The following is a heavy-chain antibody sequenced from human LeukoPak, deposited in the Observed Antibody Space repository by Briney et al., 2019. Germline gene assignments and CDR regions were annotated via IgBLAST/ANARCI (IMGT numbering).Heavy chain of an antibody. CDR2: ISYDGDNT. D-gene: IGHD4-17*01. J-gene: IGHJ4*02. CDR3: ARGRTTYGDYDAVFDY. CDR1: EPIFSTYT. V-gene: IGHV3-30-3*01. Sequence: GKSLRLSCAASEPIFSTYTMHWVRQAPGKGLEWVATISYDGDNTFHADSVQGRFSISRDNSKNTLYLQMNSLRAEDTAVYYCARGRTTYGDYDAVFDYWGQGTLVTVSS.